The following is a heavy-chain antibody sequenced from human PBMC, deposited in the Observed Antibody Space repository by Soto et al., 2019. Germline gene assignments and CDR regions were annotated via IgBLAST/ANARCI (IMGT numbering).Heavy chain of an antibody. Sequence: GGSLRLSCAASGFTFSSYGMHWVRQAPGKGLEWVAVIWYDGSNKYYADSVKGRFTISRDNSKNTLYLQMNSLRAEDTAVYYCARDQFGELLWSYYFDYWGQGTLVTVSS. CDR1: GFTFSSYG. J-gene: IGHJ4*02. D-gene: IGHD3-10*01. CDR3: ARDQFGELLWSYYFDY. V-gene: IGHV3-33*01. CDR2: IWYDGSNK.